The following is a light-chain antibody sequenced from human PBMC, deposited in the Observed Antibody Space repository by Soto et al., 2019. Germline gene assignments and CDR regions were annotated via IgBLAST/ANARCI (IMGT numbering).Light chain of an antibody. V-gene: IGLV2-14*01. CDR1: SSDVGGYKY. J-gene: IGLJ2*01. CDR2: DVS. Sequence: QSALTQPASVSGSPGQSITISCTGTSSDVGGYKYVSWHQQHPGKAPKLMIYDVSNRPSGVSNRFSGSKSGNTASLTISGLQAEDEADYYCSSYTSSSTRVFGGGTTLTVL. CDR3: SSYTSSSTRV.